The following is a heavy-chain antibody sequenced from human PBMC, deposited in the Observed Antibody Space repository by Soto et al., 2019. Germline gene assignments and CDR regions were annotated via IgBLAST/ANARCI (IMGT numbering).Heavy chain of an antibody. Sequence: GGSLRLSCAASGFTFSNYAMNWVRQAPGKGLEWVSAISNSFSDGNTHYADSVKGRFTISRDNEKNTVFLEMNSLRAEDTAVYYCAKVFSPEGGNYFDYWGQGTLVTVSS. CDR1: GFTFSNYA. CDR2: ISNSFSDGNT. CDR3: AKVFSPEGGNYFDY. V-gene: IGHV3-23*01. J-gene: IGHJ4*02.